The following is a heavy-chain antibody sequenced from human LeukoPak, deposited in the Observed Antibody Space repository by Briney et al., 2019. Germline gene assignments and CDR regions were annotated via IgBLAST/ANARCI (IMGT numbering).Heavy chain of an antibody. CDR1: GGSFSGYY. D-gene: IGHD2-2*01. V-gene: IGHV4-34*01. J-gene: IGHJ6*02. CDR3: ARVPAAILNKTYYYGMDV. CDR2: INHSGST. Sequence: PSETLSLTCPVYGGSFSGYYWSWLRQPPGKGLEWIGEINHSGSTNYNPSLMSGVTISVDTSKNQLSLKLSSVTAADTAVYYCARVPAAILNKTYYYGMDVWGQGTTVTVSS.